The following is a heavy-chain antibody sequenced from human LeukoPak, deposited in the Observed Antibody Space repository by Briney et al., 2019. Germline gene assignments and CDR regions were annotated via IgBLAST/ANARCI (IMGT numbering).Heavy chain of an antibody. Sequence: SETLSLTCTVSGGSIGTYYWSWIRQPPGEGLEWIGHIYYSGSTNYNPSLKSRVTMSVDTSKNQFSLKLNFVTAADTAVYYCARQDSIGDPIDHWGQGILVTVSS. V-gene: IGHV4-59*08. CDR1: GGSIGTYY. CDR3: ARQDSIGDPIDH. D-gene: IGHD4-17*01. J-gene: IGHJ4*02. CDR2: IYYSGST.